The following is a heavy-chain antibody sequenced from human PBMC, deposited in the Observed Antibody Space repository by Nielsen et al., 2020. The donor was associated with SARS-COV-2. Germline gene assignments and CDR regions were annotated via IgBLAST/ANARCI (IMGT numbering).Heavy chain of an antibody. CDR3: AKEGVDTQYYFDY. V-gene: IGHV3-30*18. CDR1: GFTFSNYG. Sequence: GGSLRLSCAASGFTFSNYGMHWVRQAPGKGLEWVAVISYDGSLKYPADSLKGRFTISRDNSKNTLYLEMNSLRPEDTGVYYCAKEGVDTQYYFDYWGQGTLVTVSS. J-gene: IGHJ4*02. CDR2: ISYDGSLK. D-gene: IGHD5-18*01.